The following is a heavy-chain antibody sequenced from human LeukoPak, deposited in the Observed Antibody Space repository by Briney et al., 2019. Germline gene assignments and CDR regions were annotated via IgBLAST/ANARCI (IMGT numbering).Heavy chain of an antibody. V-gene: IGHV1-18*01. CDR2: ISAYNGNT. CDR1: GYTFTSYA. Sequence: ASVKVSCKASGYTFTSYAMNWVRQAPGQGLKWMGWISAYNGNTNYAQKLQGRVTMTTDTSTSTAYMELRSLRSDDTAVYYCARAYLDPLARWFGEGGAFDIWGQGTMVTVSS. J-gene: IGHJ3*02. D-gene: IGHD3-10*01. CDR3: ARAYLDPLARWFGEGGAFDI.